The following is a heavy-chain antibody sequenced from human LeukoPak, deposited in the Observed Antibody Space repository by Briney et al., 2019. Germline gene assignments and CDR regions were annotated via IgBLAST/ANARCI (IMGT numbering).Heavy chain of an antibody. CDR3: AREGEDYYMDV. Sequence: GRSLRLSCVVSGFTFSSYGMHWVRQAPGKGLEWVAVISYDGSNKYYADSVKGRFTISRDNSKNTLYLQMNSLRAEDTAVYYCAREGEDYYMDVWGKGTTVTVSS. V-gene: IGHV3-30*03. J-gene: IGHJ6*03. CDR1: GFTFSSYG. D-gene: IGHD3-10*01. CDR2: ISYDGSNK.